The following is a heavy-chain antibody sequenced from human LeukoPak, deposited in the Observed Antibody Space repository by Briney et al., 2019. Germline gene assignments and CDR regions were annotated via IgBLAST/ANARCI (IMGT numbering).Heavy chain of an antibody. CDR1: GFTFSSYA. D-gene: IGHD3-22*01. V-gene: IGHV3-30-3*01. CDR3: ARDWAPPSYYYDSSGYCDY. Sequence: GGSLRLSCAASGFTFSSYAMHWVRQAPGKGLGWVAVISYDGSNKYYADSVKGRFTISRDNSKNTLYLQMNSLRAEDTAVYYCARDWAPPSYYYDSSGYCDYWGQGTLVTVSS. J-gene: IGHJ4*02. CDR2: ISYDGSNK.